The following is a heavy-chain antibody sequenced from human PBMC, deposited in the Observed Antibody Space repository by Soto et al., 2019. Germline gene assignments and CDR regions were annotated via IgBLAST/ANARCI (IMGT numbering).Heavy chain of an antibody. D-gene: IGHD2-15*01. J-gene: IGHJ4*02. CDR1: GFTFNTYA. V-gene: IGHV3-23*01. Sequence: GGSLRLSCAASGFTFNTYAMNWVRQAPGKGLEWVSTISVSGDSAYFADSVRGRFTISRDNSKNTVYLQMNSLRADDTAMYYCATRHLSYCSGGTCNPFDFWGQGTLVTVSS. CDR3: ATRHLSYCSGGTCNPFDF. CDR2: ISVSGDSA.